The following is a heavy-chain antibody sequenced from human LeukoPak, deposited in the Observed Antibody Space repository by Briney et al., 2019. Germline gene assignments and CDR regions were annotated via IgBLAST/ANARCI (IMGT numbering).Heavy chain of an antibody. D-gene: IGHD3-22*01. V-gene: IGHV3-64D*09. Sequence: PGGSLRLSCSASGFTFSYYAMHWVRQPAGKGLEFVSGISSNGGSTYYADSLKGRFTVSRDNSNNTLYLQMSSLIAEDTAIYYCAKGPTYDSLPYYFDYWGQGTLVTVSS. CDR3: AKGPTYDSLPYYFDY. CDR2: ISSNGGST. CDR1: GFTFSYYA. J-gene: IGHJ4*02.